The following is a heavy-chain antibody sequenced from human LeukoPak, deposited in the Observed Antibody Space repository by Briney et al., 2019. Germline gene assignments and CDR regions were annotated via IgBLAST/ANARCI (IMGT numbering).Heavy chain of an antibody. CDR1: GFTVSSNY. J-gene: IGHJ4*02. Sequence: GGSLRLSCAASGFTVSSNYMSWVRQAPGKGLEWVSVIYSGGSTYYADSVKGRSTISRDNSKNTLYLQMNSLRAEDTAVYYCARVGYYDSSAYLDYWGQGTLVTVSS. CDR2: IYSGGST. V-gene: IGHV3-53*01. CDR3: ARVGYYDSSAYLDY. D-gene: IGHD3-22*01.